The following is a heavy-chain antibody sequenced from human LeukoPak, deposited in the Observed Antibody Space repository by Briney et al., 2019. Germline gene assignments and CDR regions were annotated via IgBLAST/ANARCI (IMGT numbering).Heavy chain of an antibody. CDR3: PRAYYGSGTSHFDS. CDR1: GFSFSIYS. D-gene: IGHD3-10*01. Sequence: GGSLRLSCAASGFSFSIYSMNWVRQAPGKGLEWFSSITSSSSYIYYADSVKSRFTISSDNGKNTLYLQMDSLRTEDPAMYYCPRAYYGSGTSHFDSWGQGTLVTVSS. CDR2: ITSSSSYI. V-gene: IGHV3-21*01. J-gene: IGHJ4*02.